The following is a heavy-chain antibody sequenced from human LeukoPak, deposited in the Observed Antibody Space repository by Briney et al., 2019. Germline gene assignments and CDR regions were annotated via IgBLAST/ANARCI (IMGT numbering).Heavy chain of an antibody. CDR2: VSGSGGST. J-gene: IGHJ3*02. CDR1: GFTFSIYT. D-gene: IGHD5-18*01. Sequence: GGSLRLSCAAYGFTFSIYTMTWVRQAPGKGLEWVSAVSGSGGSTYYADSVKGRFTISRDNSKNTLYLQMKSLKADDTAVYYCARSFGYGVDAFDIWGQGTMVTVSS. CDR3: ARSFGYGVDAFDI. V-gene: IGHV3-23*01.